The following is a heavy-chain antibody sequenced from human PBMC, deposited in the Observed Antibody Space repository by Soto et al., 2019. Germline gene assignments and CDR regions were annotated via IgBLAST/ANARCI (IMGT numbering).Heavy chain of an antibody. CDR1: GYTFTSYY. V-gene: IGHV1-46*01. J-gene: IGHJ6*01. CDR2: INPSGGST. Sequence: GASVKVCCKASGYTFTSYYMHWVRQAPGQGLEWMGIINPSGGSTSYAQKFQGRVTMTRDTSTSTVYMELSSLRSEDTAVYYCARRGYCSSISCYGNREYRMYVWAQGTTVTVSS. CDR3: ARRGYCSSISCYGNREYRMYV. D-gene: IGHD2-2*01.